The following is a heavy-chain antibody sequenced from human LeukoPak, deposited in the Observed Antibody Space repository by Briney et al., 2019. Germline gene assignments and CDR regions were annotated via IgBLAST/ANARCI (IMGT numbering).Heavy chain of an antibody. D-gene: IGHD3-3*01. CDR1: GFTFSSYW. CDR3: ARDYDHSFDY. J-gene: IGHJ4*02. Sequence: GGSLRLSCAASGFTFSSYWMYWVRQAPGEGLEWVANIRQDGSEKYYVDSVKGRFTISRDNAKNSLYLQMNSLRAEDTAVYYCARDYDHSFDYWGQGILVTVSS. V-gene: IGHV3-7*01. CDR2: IRQDGSEK.